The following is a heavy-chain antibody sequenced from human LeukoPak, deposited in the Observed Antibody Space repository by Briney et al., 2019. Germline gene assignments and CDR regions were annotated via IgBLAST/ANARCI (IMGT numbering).Heavy chain of an antibody. J-gene: IGHJ5*02. CDR1: GFTFGDYA. Sequence: GGSLRLSCAASGFTFGDYAMHWVRQAPGKGLEWVSGISWNSDSIGYADSVKGRFTISGDNAKNSLYLQMNSLRAEDTALYYCAKGRDKYQLLSKNWFDPWGQGTLVTVSS. V-gene: IGHV3-9*01. CDR3: AKGRDKYQLLSKNWFDP. CDR2: ISWNSDSI. D-gene: IGHD2-2*01.